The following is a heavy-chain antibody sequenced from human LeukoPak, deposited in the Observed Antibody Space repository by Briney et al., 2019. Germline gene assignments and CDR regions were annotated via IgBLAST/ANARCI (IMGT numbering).Heavy chain of an antibody. D-gene: IGHD3-3*01. CDR1: GGSISSSHYY. CDR2: IYYSGST. Sequence: PSETLSLTCTVSGGSISSSHYYWGWVRQPPGKGLEWIGSIYYSGSTYYNPSLKSRVTISVDTSKNQFSLKLSSVTAADTAVYYCARHWGRHYDFWSGPSRTPFDYWGQGTLVTVSS. CDR3: ARHWGRHYDFWSGPSRTPFDY. V-gene: IGHV4-39*01. J-gene: IGHJ4*02.